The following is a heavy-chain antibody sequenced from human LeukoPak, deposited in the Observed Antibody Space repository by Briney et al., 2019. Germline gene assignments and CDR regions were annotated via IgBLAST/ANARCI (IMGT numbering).Heavy chain of an antibody. CDR1: GGSISSGGYY. V-gene: IGHV4-39*01. CDR2: IYYRGST. D-gene: IGHD2-21*02. J-gene: IGHJ3*02. Sequence: SLTLSLTCTVSGGSISSGGYYWSWIRQHPGKGLEWIGTIYYRGSTYYNPSLKSRVTISVDTSKKQFSLKLSSVTAADTAVYYCARHEAAYCGGDCYLRAFDIWGQGTMVTVSS. CDR3: ARHEAAYCGGDCYLRAFDI.